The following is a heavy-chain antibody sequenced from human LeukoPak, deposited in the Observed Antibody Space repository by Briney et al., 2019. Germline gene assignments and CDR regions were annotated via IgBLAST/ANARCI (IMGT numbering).Heavy chain of an antibody. V-gene: IGHV3-21*04. CDR2: ISSGSKYI. Sequence: GGSLRLSCAASGFTFSSYSMNWVRQAPGKGLEWVSSISSGSKYIYNADSVKGRFTISRDNARNSPYLQMNSLRAEDTAVYYCAKYKGSLPARPVFDYWGQGTLVTVSS. D-gene: IGHD6-6*01. CDR3: AKYKGSLPARPVFDY. J-gene: IGHJ4*02. CDR1: GFTFSSYS.